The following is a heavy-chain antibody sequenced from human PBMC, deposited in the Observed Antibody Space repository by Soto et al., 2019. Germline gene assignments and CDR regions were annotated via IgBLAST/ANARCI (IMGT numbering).Heavy chain of an antibody. V-gene: IGHV1-69*06. D-gene: IGHD3-3*01. CDR1: GGTFSSYA. CDR3: ARDLWSGYYYYGMDV. J-gene: IGHJ6*02. CDR2: IIPIFGTA. Sequence: SVKVSCKASGGTFSSYAISWVRQAPGQGLEWMGGIIPIFGTANYAQKFQGRVTITADKSTSTAYMELSSLRSEDTAVYYCARDLWSGYYYYGMDVRGQGTTVTVSS.